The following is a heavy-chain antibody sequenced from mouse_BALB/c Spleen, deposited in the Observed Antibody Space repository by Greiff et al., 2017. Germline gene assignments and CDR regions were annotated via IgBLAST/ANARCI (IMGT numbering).Heavy chain of an antibody. V-gene: IGHV5-17*02. CDR2: ISSGSSTI. Sequence: EVQVVESGGGLVQPGGSRKLSCAASGFTFSSFGMHWVRQAPEKGLEWVAYISSGSSTIYYADTVKGRFTISRDNAKNTLYLQMSSLKSEDTAMYYCARHGGLRRYYAMDYWGQGTSVTVSS. J-gene: IGHJ4*01. D-gene: IGHD2-4*01. CDR3: ARHGGLRRYYAMDY. CDR1: GFTFSSFG.